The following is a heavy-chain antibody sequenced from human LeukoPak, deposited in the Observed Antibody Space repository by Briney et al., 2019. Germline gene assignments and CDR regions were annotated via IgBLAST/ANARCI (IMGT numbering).Heavy chain of an antibody. CDR3: ARDQVPCSSTSCYTHYFDY. V-gene: IGHV4-38-2*02. CDR2: INHSGST. Sequence: SETLSLTCTVSGYSISSGYYWGWIRQPPGKGLEWIGEINHSGSTSYNPSLKSRVTISVDTSKNQFSLKLSSVTAADTAVYYCARDQVPCSSTSCYTHYFDYWGQGTLVTVSS. D-gene: IGHD2-2*02. J-gene: IGHJ4*02. CDR1: GYSISSGYY.